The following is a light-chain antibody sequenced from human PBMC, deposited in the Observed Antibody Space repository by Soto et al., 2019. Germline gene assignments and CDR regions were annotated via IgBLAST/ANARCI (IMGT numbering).Light chain of an antibody. Sequence: QSVLTQPPSVSGAPGQRVTISCTGSSSNIGAGYDVHWYQQVTGTAPKLLIYVNNNRPSGVPDRFSGSKSGTSASFVITGLQAEDEADYYCQSYDSSLSASVFGGGTKLTVL. CDR3: QSYDSSLSASV. J-gene: IGLJ3*02. CDR1: SSNIGAGYD. CDR2: VNN. V-gene: IGLV1-40*01.